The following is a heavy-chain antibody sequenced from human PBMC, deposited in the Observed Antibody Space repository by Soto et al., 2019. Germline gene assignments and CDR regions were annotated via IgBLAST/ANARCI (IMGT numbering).Heavy chain of an antibody. CDR1: GFTFSDYY. CDR3: ARDPPITGTRDYYYYGMDV. J-gene: IGHJ6*02. Sequence: GGSLRLSCAASGFTFSDYYMSWIRQAPGKGLEWVSYISSSSSYTNYADSVKGRFTISRDNAKNSLYLQMNSLRAEDTAVYYCARDPPITGTRDYYYYGMDVWGQGTTVTVSS. D-gene: IGHD1-7*01. CDR2: ISSSSSYT. V-gene: IGHV3-11*06.